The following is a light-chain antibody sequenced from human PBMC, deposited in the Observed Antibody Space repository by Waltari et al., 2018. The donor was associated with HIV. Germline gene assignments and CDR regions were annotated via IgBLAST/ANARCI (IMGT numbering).Light chain of an antibody. V-gene: IGLV1-44*01. CDR1: ASNIGSHD. CDR3: ASWDDSLSGSYV. Sequence: QSVLTQPPSASGTPGQRVTISCSGSASNIGSHDVNWYRQLPGTAPQLLIYNGNQRPSGVPARFSGSKSGTSASLAISGLQSDDEADYYCASWDDSLSGSYVFGPGTKVTVL. CDR2: NGN. J-gene: IGLJ1*01.